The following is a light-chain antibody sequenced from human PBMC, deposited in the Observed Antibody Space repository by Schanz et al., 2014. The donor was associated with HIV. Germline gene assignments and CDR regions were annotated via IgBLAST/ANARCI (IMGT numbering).Light chain of an antibody. CDR3: QQYGSSGT. J-gene: IGKJ3*01. V-gene: IGKV3-20*01. Sequence: EIVMTQSPATLSVSPGERATLSCRASQSVSSDLAWYQQKPGQAPRLLIYGASSRATGIPDRFSGSGSGTDFTLTINRLEPEDCAVYYCQQYGSSGTFGPGTKVHIK. CDR1: QSVSSD. CDR2: GAS.